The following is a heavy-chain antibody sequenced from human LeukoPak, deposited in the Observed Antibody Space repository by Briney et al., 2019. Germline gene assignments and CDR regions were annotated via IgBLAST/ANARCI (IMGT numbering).Heavy chain of an antibody. CDR2: ISAYNGNT. Sequence: APVKVSCKASGYTFTSYGISWVRQAPGQGLEWMGWISAYNGNTNYAQKLQGRVTMTTDTSTSTAYMELRSLRSDDTAVYYCARDYRPFTSSGYYYVYWGQGTLVTVSS. D-gene: IGHD3-22*01. V-gene: IGHV1-18*01. CDR3: ARDYRPFTSSGYYYVY. CDR1: GYTFTSYG. J-gene: IGHJ4*02.